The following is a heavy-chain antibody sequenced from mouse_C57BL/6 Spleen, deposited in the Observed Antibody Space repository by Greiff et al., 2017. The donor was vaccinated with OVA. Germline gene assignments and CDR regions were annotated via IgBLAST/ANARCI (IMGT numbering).Heavy chain of an antibody. CDR1: GYTFTDYN. V-gene: IGHV1-18*01. CDR3: AREYFDY. J-gene: IGHJ2*01. Sequence: VHVKQSGPELVKPGASVKIPCKASGYTFTDYNMDWVKQSHGKSLEWIGDINPNNGGTIYNQKFKGKATLTVDKSSSTAYMELRSLTSEDTAVYYCAREYFDYWGQGTTLTVSS. CDR2: INPNNGGT.